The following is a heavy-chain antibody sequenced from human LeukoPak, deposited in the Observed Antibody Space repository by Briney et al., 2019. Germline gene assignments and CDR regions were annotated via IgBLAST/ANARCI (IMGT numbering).Heavy chain of an antibody. CDR1: GFIFRSYW. J-gene: IGHJ4*02. Sequence: GGSLRLSCAASGFIFRSYWLSWVRQAPGRGLEWVANIKQDGSDKYYVDSVKGRFTISRDNAKNSLFLQMDSLRAEDTAVDYCATHGFLTGYPYFDFWGQGTLVTVSS. CDR3: ATHGFLTGYPYFDF. D-gene: IGHD3-9*01. V-gene: IGHV3-7*01. CDR2: IKQDGSDK.